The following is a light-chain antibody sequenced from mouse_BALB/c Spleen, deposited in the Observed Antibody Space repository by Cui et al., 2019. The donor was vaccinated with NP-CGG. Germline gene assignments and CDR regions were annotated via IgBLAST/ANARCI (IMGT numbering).Light chain of an antibody. Sequence: QAVVTQESALTTSPGETVTLTCRSSTGAVTSNNYANWVQEKPDHLFTGLIGGTKNRAPGVPARFSGSLIGDKAALTITGAQTEDEAIYFCALWSSNHWVFGGGTKLTVL. CDR2: GTK. CDR1: TGAVTSNNY. V-gene: IGLV1*01. CDR3: ALWSSNHWV. J-gene: IGLJ1*01.